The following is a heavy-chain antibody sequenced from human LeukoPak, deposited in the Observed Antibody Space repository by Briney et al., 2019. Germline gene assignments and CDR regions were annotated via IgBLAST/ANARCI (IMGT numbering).Heavy chain of an antibody. J-gene: IGHJ3*02. CDR1: GYTFTGYY. V-gene: IGHV1-2*02. CDR2: ISPNSGGT. D-gene: IGHD2-2*01. CDR3: ARGSIVEVPEANAFDI. Sequence: GASVKVSCKASGYTFTGYYLHWVRQAPGQGLEWMGWISPNSGGTKFAQKFQGGVTMTRDTSISTAYMELSGLRSDDTALFYCARGSIVEVPEANAFDIWGQGTLVTVSS.